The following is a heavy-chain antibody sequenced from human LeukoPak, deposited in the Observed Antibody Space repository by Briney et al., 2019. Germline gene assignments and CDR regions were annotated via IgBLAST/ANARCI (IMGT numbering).Heavy chain of an antibody. CDR2: ISAYNGNT. Sequence: ASVKVSCKASGYTFASYGISWVRQAPGQGLEWMGWISAYNGNTNYAQKLQGRVTMTTDTSTSTAYMELRSLRSDDTAVYYCARNDYGDYVFDYWGQGTLVTVAS. CDR1: GYTFASYG. D-gene: IGHD4-17*01. V-gene: IGHV1-18*04. J-gene: IGHJ4*02. CDR3: ARNDYGDYVFDY.